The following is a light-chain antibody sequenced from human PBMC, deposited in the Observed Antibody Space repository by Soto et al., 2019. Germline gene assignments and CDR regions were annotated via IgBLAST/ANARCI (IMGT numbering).Light chain of an antibody. CDR3: QQTYNNPT. V-gene: IGKV1-39*01. CDR2: AAS. J-gene: IGKJ1*01. CDR1: QSISSY. Sequence: DIQMTQSPSSLSASVGDRVTITCRASQSISSYLNWYQQKPGKAPKLLLYAASSLQSGVPSRFSGSGSGTAFTLTISSLQPEDFATYYCQQTYNNPTFGQGTKVEIK.